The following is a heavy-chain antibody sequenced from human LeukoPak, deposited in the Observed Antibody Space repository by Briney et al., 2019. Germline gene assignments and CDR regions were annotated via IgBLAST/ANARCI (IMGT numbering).Heavy chain of an antibody. J-gene: IGHJ6*02. Sequence: ASVKVSCKASGYTFTSYDINWVRQATGQGPEWMGWMNPNSGNTGYAQKFQGRVTMTRNTSISTAYMELSSLRSEDTAVYYCASGVGGLYYYYGMDVWGQGTTVTVSS. V-gene: IGHV1-8*01. CDR1: GYTFTSYD. CDR2: MNPNSGNT. CDR3: ASGVGGLYYYYGMDV. D-gene: IGHD3/OR15-3a*01.